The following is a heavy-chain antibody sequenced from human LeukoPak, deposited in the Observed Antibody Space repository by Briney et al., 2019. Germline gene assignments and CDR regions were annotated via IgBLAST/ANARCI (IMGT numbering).Heavy chain of an antibody. CDR3: SGGCSIYSSYNTLDF. Sequence: ASVKVSCKASGYSVSIYGITWGRQAPGQGLEWMGWISIYRNSTNNSQKFHSRITITADTSTNTAYMDLRSLRSDDTAFYYYSGGCSIYSSYNTLDFWGQGTLVTVSS. V-gene: IGHV1-18*01. CDR2: ISIYRNST. J-gene: IGHJ4*02. D-gene: IGHD4-11*01. CDR1: GYSVSIYG.